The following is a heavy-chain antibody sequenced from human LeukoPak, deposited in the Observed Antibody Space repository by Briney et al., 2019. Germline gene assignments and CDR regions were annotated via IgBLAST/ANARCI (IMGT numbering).Heavy chain of an antibody. D-gene: IGHD6-13*01. Sequence: ASVKVSCKASGYTFTGYYMHWVRQAPGQGLEWMGWINPNSGGTNYAQKFQGRVTMTRDTSISTAYMELSRLRSDDTAVYYCARVGNGYSSSWYGFDYWGQGTLVTVSS. J-gene: IGHJ4*02. CDR2: INPNSGGT. CDR3: ARVGNGYSSSWYGFDY. CDR1: GYTFTGYY. V-gene: IGHV1-2*02.